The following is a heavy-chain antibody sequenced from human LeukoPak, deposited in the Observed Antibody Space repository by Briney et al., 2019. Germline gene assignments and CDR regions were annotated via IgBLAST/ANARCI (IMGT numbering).Heavy chain of an antibody. CDR1: GGSISSGDYY. V-gene: IGHV4-30-4*08. D-gene: IGHD3-3*01. Sequence: SQTLSLTCTVSGGSISSGDYYWRWLRQPPGKGREWLGYIYYSGSTYYNPSLKSRVTISVDTSKNQFSLKLSSVTAADTAVYYCASMPYDFWSGYGYYYMDVWGKGTTVTVSS. J-gene: IGHJ6*03. CDR3: ASMPYDFWSGYGYYYMDV. CDR2: IYYSGST.